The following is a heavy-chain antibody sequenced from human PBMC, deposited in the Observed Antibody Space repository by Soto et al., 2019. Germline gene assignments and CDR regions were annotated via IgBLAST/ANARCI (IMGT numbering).Heavy chain of an antibody. V-gene: IGHV3-7*03. D-gene: IGHD6-19*01. Sequence: PXGSLVLSCSASGFIFSNFWMSWVRQAPGKGLEWVANIKQDGSEKYYVDSVKGRFTISRDNAKNSLYLQMNSLRAEDTAVYYCARNTSGWFYYFDYWGQGTLVTVSS. CDR2: IKQDGSEK. CDR1: GFIFSNFW. CDR3: ARNTSGWFYYFDY. J-gene: IGHJ4*02.